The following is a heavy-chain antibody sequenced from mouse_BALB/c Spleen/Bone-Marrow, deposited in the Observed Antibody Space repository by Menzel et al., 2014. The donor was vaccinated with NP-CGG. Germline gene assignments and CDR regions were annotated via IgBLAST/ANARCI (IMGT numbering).Heavy chain of an antibody. J-gene: IGHJ2*01. Sequence: DVKLQESGPGLVRPSQSLSLTCTVTGYSITSAFAWNWIRQFPGINLEWMGYISSSGITSYNPSLKSRIPITRDASKNQFFLQLNSVTTEDTATYYCARSGNFFDYWGQGTTLTVSS. V-gene: IGHV3-2*02. CDR2: ISSSGIT. D-gene: IGHD3-1*01. CDR3: ARSGNFFDY. CDR1: GYSITSAFA.